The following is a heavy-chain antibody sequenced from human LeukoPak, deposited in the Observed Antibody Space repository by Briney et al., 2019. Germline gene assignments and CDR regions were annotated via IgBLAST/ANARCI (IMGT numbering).Heavy chain of an antibody. D-gene: IGHD4-17*01. J-gene: IGHJ4*02. CDR2: TSGSGGTT. CDR1: GFTFSTYA. V-gene: IGHV3-23*01. Sequence: PGGSLRLSCAASGFTFSTYAMNWVRQAPGKGLEWVSATSGSGGTTYYADSAKGRFTISRDNSKKTLYLQMNSLRAEDTAVYYCAKVGIFGGARDYHYFDYWGQGTLVTVSS. CDR3: AKVGIFGGARDYHYFDY.